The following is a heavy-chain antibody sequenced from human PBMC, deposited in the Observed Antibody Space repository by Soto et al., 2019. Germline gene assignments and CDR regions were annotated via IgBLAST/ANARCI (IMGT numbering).Heavy chain of an antibody. J-gene: IGHJ6*02. CDR2: IDPSDSYT. Sequence: GESLKISGKGSGYSFTSNCISWVRQMPGKGLEWMGRIDPSDSYTNYSPSFQGHVTISGDKSINTAYLQWSSPKASDTAMYYCARLGTSYGMDVWGQGTTVTVSS. CDR1: GYSFTSNC. V-gene: IGHV5-10-1*01. D-gene: IGHD6-13*01. CDR3: ARLGTSYGMDV.